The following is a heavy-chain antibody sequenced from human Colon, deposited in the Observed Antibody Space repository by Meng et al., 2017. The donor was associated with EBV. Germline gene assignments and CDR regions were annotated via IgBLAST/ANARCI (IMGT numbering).Heavy chain of an antibody. CDR3: ASFDHIPRRNYFDY. CDR2: IHHSGSA. Sequence: QVPLHESGPGLVEPSQTLSLPCTVSGGSMSSGNYYWSWIRQPSGKGLEWIGYIHHSGSAYYNPSLKSRVSISVDTSKNQFSLNLNSMTAADTAVYYCASFDHIPRRNYFDYWGQGTLVTVSS. J-gene: IGHJ4*02. D-gene: IGHD2-21*01. V-gene: IGHV4-30-4*01. CDR1: GGSMSSGNYY.